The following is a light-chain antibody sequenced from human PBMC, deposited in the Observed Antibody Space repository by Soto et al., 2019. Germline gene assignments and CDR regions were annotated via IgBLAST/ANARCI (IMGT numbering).Light chain of an antibody. J-gene: IGKJ3*01. Sequence: DILMTQSPSSLSASVGDRVTVTCRASQGISNYLAWYQQKPGKVPKLLIYAASTLQSGVPSRFSGSGSGTDFTLTISSLQPEDVATFYCQKYNSAPNTFGPGTKVDIK. CDR3: QKYNSAPNT. V-gene: IGKV1-27*01. CDR1: QGISNY. CDR2: AAS.